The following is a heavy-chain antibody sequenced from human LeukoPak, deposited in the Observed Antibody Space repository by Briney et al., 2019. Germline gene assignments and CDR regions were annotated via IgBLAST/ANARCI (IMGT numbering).Heavy chain of an antibody. CDR3: AKGGPGYYYYGMDV. V-gene: IGHV3-23*01. Sequence: GGSLRLSCAASGFTFSSYAMSWVRQAPGKGLGWVSAISGSGGSTYYADSVKGRFTISRDNSKNTLYLQMNSLRAEDTAVYYCAKGGPGYYYYGMDVWGQGTTVTVSS. CDR1: GFTFSSYA. D-gene: IGHD3-16*01. CDR2: ISGSGGST. J-gene: IGHJ6*02.